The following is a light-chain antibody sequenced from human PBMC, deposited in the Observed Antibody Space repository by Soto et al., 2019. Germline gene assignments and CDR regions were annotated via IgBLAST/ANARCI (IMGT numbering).Light chain of an antibody. CDR3: QQRSNRPPT. CDR2: DAS. J-gene: IGKJ5*01. V-gene: IGKV3-11*01. Sequence: EIVFTQSAPTLSLTPGERATLSCRASQSISSYLAWYQQKPGQAPRLLIYDASNRATGIPARFSGSGSGTDFTLTISSLEPEDFTVYYCQQRSNRPPTFGQGTRLEIK. CDR1: QSISSY.